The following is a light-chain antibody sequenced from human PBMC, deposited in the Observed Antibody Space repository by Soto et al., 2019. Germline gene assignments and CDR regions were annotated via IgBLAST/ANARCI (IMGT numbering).Light chain of an antibody. V-gene: IGKV3-11*01. CDR1: EGVRRY. Sequence: EIVLTQSPATLSLSPGSRATLSCRASEGVRRYLAWYQQKPGQAPRLVIYDASNRAPGIPARVSGSGAGTDFTLTISRLEPEDFAVYYCHQRSDWPPYSVGGGTKVEIK. CDR3: HQRSDWPPYS. J-gene: IGKJ4*01. CDR2: DAS.